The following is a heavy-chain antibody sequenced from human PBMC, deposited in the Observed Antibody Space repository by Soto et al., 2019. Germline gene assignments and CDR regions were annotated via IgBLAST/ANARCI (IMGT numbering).Heavy chain of an antibody. J-gene: IGHJ5*02. CDR1: GFIFSASP. Sequence: PEDSLRRSFRPSGFIFSASPLHRLRQAPGKVPEWVSRIRSKNNNYAKTYIESVKSRISKSRDDSKNTIYLHMNSLKTEDTAVYFCTFDGWFDPRGQGTRVTVSS. CDR2: IRSKNNNYAK. CDR3: TFDGWFDP. V-gene: IGHV3-73*01. D-gene: IGHD3-9*01.